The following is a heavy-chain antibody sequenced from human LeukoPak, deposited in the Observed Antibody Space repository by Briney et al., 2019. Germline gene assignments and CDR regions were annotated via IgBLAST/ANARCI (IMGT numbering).Heavy chain of an antibody. J-gene: IGHJ3*02. D-gene: IGHD1-26*01. V-gene: IGHV1-18*04. Sequence: GASVKVSCKASGYIFTTYYMHWLRQAPGQGLEWMGWISVYNGNTNSTQKLQGRVTMTTDTSTSTAYMELRSLRSDDTAVYYCARNRWEPYHNDAFDIWGQGTMVTVSS. CDR3: ARNRWEPYHNDAFDI. CDR2: ISVYNGNT. CDR1: GYIFTTYY.